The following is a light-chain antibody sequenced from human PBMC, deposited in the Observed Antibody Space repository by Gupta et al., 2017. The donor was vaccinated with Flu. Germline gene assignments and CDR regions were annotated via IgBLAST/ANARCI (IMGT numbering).Light chain of an antibody. Sequence: SYVLTQPPSVSVAPGQTARITCGGNNIGSKSVHWYQQKPGQAPVLVVYGDSGRPSGIPERFFGSNSGSTATLTISRVEAGDEADYYCQVWDSTSDHVVFGGGTKLTVL. CDR3: QVWDSTSDHVV. CDR2: GDS. CDR1: NIGSKS. V-gene: IGLV3-21*02. J-gene: IGLJ2*01.